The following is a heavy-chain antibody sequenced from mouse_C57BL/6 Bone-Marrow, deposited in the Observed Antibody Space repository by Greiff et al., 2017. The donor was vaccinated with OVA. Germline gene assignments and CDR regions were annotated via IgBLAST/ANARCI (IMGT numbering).Heavy chain of an antibody. Sequence: VQLQQSGPVLVKPGASVKMSCKASGYTFTDYYMNWVKQSHGKSLEWIGVINPYNGGTSYNQKFKGKATLTVDKSSSTAYMELNSRTSEDAAVYYCARQANGPDWGQGTTLTVSS. CDR2: INPYNGGT. CDR1: GYTFTDYY. V-gene: IGHV1-19*01. J-gene: IGHJ2*01. CDR3: ARQANGPD. D-gene: IGHD3-2*02.